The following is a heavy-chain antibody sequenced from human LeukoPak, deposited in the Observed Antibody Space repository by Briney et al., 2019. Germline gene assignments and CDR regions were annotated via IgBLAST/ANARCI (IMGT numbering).Heavy chain of an antibody. CDR2: INPNSGGT. CDR1: GYTFTGYY. Sequence: GASVKVSCKASGYTFTGYYMHWVRQAPGQGLEWMGWINPNSGGTAYAQKFQGRVTMSRDTSISTAYMELSSLRSEDTAVYYCARLPKYSRPLDYWGQGTLVTVSS. V-gene: IGHV1-2*02. J-gene: IGHJ4*02. D-gene: IGHD6-6*01. CDR3: ARLPKYSRPLDY.